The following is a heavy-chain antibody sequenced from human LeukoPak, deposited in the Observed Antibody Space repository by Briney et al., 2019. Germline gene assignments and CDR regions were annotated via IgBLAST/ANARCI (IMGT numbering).Heavy chain of an antibody. Sequence: GGSLRLSCAASGFTFSSYAMSWVRQAPGKGLEWVSGISGSGGSTYYADSVKGRFTISRDNSKNRLYLQMNSLRAEDTAVYYCAKRPRGNYLDPFDYWGQGTLVTASS. CDR1: GFTFSSYA. D-gene: IGHD3-10*01. CDR2: ISGSGGST. CDR3: AKRPRGNYLDPFDY. V-gene: IGHV3-23*01. J-gene: IGHJ4*02.